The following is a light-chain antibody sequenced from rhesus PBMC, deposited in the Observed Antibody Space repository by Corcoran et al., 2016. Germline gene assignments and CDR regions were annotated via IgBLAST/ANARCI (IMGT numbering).Light chain of an antibody. CDR3: QQYNSLPYS. CDR2: YAT. CDR1: QGISSY. Sequence: DIQMTQSPSSVSASVGDRVTITCRASQGISSYLAWYQQKPGKAPKLLIYYATTLQSGVPSRFSGSGSVTEFTLTISSLQPEDFATYDCQQYNSLPYSFGQGTKVEIK. J-gene: IGKJ2*01. V-gene: IGKV1-25*01.